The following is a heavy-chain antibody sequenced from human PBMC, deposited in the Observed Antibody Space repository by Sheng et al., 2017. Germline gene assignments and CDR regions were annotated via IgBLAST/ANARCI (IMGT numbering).Heavy chain of an antibody. V-gene: IGHV4-34*01. Sequence: EQLQQWGAGLLKPSETLSLTCAVYGGSFSGYYWSWIRQPPREGAWSGLGKVNHSGSTNYNPSLKSRVTISVDTSKNQFSLKLSSVTAADTAVYYCARLQLWSRYYYYGMDVWGQGTTVTVSS. CDR3: ARLQLWSRYYYYGMDV. D-gene: IGHD5-18*01. CDR1: GGSFSGYY. J-gene: IGHJ6*02. CDR2: VNHSGST.